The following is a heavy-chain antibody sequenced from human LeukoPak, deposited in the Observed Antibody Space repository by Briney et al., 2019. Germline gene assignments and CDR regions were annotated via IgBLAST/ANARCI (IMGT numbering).Heavy chain of an antibody. CDR2: MYYTGST. V-gene: IGHV4-59*02. CDR1: DDSVRSSF. D-gene: IGHD6-19*01. Sequence: PSETLSLTCTVSDDSVRSSFWGWIRQPPGKGLEWIAYMYYTGSTDYNPSLKSRVTISIDTSKNQISLRLTSVTAADTAVYYCAREIPLSTTRSGWYDYWGQGTLVTVSS. J-gene: IGHJ4*02. CDR3: AREIPLSTTRSGWYDY.